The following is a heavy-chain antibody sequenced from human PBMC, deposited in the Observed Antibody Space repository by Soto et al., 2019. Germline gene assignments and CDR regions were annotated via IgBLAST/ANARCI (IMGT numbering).Heavy chain of an antibody. CDR2: ICGSGCST. V-gene: IGHV3-23*01. CDR1: GFTFSSYW. J-gene: IGHJ5*02. Sequence: PGGSLRLSCAASGFTFSSYWMSWVRQAPGKVLEWVSAICGSGCSTYYADSVKCRFTISRDNSKNTLYLQMNSLRAEDTAVYYCAKGGIMIVVVTWFDPWGQGTLVTVSS. D-gene: IGHD3-22*01. CDR3: AKGGIMIVVVTWFDP.